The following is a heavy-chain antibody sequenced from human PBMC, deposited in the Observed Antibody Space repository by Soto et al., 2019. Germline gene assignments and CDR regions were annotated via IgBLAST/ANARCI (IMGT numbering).Heavy chain of an antibody. CDR3: VRRHVSATGIDWFHP. D-gene: IGHD6-13*01. Sequence: ASVKVSCKASGYTFTSYGIHWVRQAPGQRLEWMGWINAANGDTKYSPKFQGRVTITRDTSASTAYMELSSLRSEDTAVYYCVRRHVSATGIDWFHPWGQGTLVTVSS. J-gene: IGHJ5*02. CDR2: INAANGDT. V-gene: IGHV1-3*01. CDR1: GYTFTSYG.